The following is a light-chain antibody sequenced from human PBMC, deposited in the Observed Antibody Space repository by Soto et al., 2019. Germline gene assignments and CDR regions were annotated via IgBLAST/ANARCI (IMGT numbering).Light chain of an antibody. CDR3: EPHNHCIRAPA. CDR1: QSVSRT. V-gene: IGKV3-15*01. CDR2: VAS. J-gene: IGKJ5*01. Sequence: SVSLRKKATLSCRAIQSVSRTFAWYPQKPGQAPRLLIYVASTRATGIPARFSGSGSGTEFTLTIRNMRSEYVAVFPGEPHNHCIRAPAFGQGTRLEIK.